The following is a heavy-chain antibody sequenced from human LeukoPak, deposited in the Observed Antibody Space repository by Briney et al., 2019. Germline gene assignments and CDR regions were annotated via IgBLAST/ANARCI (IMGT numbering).Heavy chain of an antibody. CDR1: GFLVNTNY. Sequence: GGSLRLSCAASGFLVNTNYMTWVRQAPGRGLEWVSFIYADSNTYYADSVKGRFTISRDISKNAVYLQMNSLRAEDTAVYYCARDSYGDANFDSWGQGTLVTVSS. CDR2: IYADSNT. D-gene: IGHD4-17*01. V-gene: IGHV3-53*01. J-gene: IGHJ4*02. CDR3: ARDSYGDANFDS.